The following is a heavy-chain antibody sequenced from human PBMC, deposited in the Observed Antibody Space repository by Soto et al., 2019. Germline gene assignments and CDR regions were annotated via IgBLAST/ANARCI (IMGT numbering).Heavy chain of an antibody. J-gene: IGHJ4*02. V-gene: IGHV3-33*08. CDR2: IWYDGSNK. D-gene: IGHD6-6*01. Sequence: GGSLRLSCAASGFTFSSYGMHWVRQAPGKGLEWVAVIWYDGSNKYYADSVKGRFTISRDNSKNTLYLQMNSLRAEDTAVYYCARSPGRIAAYYFDYWGQGTLVTVSS. CDR3: ARSPGRIAAYYFDY. CDR1: GFTFSSYG.